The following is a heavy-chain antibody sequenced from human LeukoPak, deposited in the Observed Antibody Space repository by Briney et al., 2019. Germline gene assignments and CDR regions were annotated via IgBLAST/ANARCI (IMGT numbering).Heavy chain of an antibody. Sequence: ASVKVSCKASGYTFSGYYMHWVRQDPGQGLEWMGWINPNSGGTNYAQKFQGRVTMTRDTSISTAYMELSRLRSDDTAVYYCARDRVEDCSGGSCYSDLEWFDPWGQGTLVTVSS. V-gene: IGHV1-2*02. CDR2: INPNSGGT. D-gene: IGHD2-15*01. CDR3: ARDRVEDCSGGSCYSDLEWFDP. CDR1: GYTFSGYY. J-gene: IGHJ5*02.